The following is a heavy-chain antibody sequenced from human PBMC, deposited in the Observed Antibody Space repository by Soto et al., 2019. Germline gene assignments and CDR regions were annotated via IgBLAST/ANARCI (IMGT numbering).Heavy chain of an antibody. CDR2: VYHTGGT. D-gene: IGHD3-3*01. Sequence: PSETLSLTCVVSNYSISRGYYWGWIRQPPGKGLEWLGHVYHTGGTYYNSSLKSRITMSVDTSKNEFSLRLRSMTAADTAVYFCASDLNPMDDWGQRTTVTVSS. J-gene: IGHJ6*02. V-gene: IGHV4-38-2*01. CDR3: ASDLNPMDD. CDR1: NYSISRGYY.